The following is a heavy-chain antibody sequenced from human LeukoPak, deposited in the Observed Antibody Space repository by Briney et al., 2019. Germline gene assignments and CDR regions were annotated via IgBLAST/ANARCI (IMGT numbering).Heavy chain of an antibody. CDR3: ARGKGGSSPFDH. D-gene: IGHD1-26*01. V-gene: IGHV3-66*01. J-gene: IGHJ4*02. CDR1: GFTVSTDY. Sequence: PGGSLRLSCVASGFTVSTDYMSWVRQAPGKGLEWVSLIYSGGSTYYADSVKGRFTISRDNFKNTLYLQMNSLRAEDTAVYYCARGKGGSSPFDHWGQGTLVTVSS. CDR2: IYSGGST.